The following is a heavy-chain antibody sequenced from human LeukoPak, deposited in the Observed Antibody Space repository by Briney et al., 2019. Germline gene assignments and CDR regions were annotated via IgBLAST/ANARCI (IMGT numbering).Heavy chain of an antibody. CDR3: ARRGAVTYAFDI. J-gene: IGHJ3*02. Sequence: GGSLRLSCAASGFTVSSNYMSWVRQAPGKGLEWVSVTYSGGRTYYADSVKGRFTISRDISKNTLYLQMNSLRAEDTAVYYCARRGAVTYAFDIWGQGTMVTVSS. CDR2: TYSGGRT. D-gene: IGHD4-17*01. CDR1: GFTVSSNY. V-gene: IGHV3-53*01.